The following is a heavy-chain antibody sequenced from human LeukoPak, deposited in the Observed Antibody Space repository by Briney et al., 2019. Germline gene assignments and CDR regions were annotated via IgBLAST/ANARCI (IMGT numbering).Heavy chain of an antibody. V-gene: IGHV1-46*01. CDR2: INPSGGST. D-gene: IGHD1-26*01. Sequence: GASVKVSCKASGYTFTSYYMHWVRQAPGQGLEWMGIINPSGGSTSYAQKFQGRVTMTRDTSTSTVYMELSSLRSEDTAVYYCARGRGYSGSSRYAFDIWGQGTMVTVSS. CDR3: ARGRGYSGSSRYAFDI. CDR1: GYTFTSYY. J-gene: IGHJ3*02.